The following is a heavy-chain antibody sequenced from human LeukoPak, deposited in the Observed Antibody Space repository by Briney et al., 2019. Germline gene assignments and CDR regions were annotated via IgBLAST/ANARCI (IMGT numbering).Heavy chain of an antibody. D-gene: IGHD6-6*01. Sequence: GGSLRLSCAASGFTFSSYNMNWVRQAPGKGLEWVSSISSSSSYIYYADSVKGRFTISRDNAKNSLYLLMNSLRAEDTAVHYCARLYTSSSPFDYWGQGSLVTVSS. CDR3: ARLYTSSSPFDY. CDR1: GFTFSSYN. CDR2: ISSSSSYI. V-gene: IGHV3-21*01. J-gene: IGHJ4*02.